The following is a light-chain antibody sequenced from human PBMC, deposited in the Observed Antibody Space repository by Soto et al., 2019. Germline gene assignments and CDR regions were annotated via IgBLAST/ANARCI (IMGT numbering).Light chain of an antibody. V-gene: IGKV3-15*01. CDR2: VAS. J-gene: IGKJ4*01. CDR1: RSVGGN. Sequence: EIVLTQSPATLSVSPGERATLSCRAIRSVGGNLACYQQIPGQAPRLLIYVASTRATGIPVRFSGSGSGTEFTLTISSMQSEDFAVYYCQQYMFGXPLTCGAGTKV. CDR3: QQYMFGXPLT.